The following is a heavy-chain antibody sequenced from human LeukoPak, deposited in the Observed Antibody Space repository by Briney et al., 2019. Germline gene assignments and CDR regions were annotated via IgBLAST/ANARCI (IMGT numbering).Heavy chain of an antibody. CDR1: GGTFSSYA. V-gene: IGHV1-69*05. CDR2: IIPIFGTA. CDR3: ARVPINDWGSGDYFDY. J-gene: IGHJ4*02. D-gene: IGHD7-27*01. Sequence: SVKVSCKASGGTFSSYAISWVRQAPGQGLEWMGGIIPIFGTANYAQKFQGRVTITTDESTSTAYMELSSLRSEDTAVYYCARVPINDWGSGDYFDYWGQGTLVTVSS.